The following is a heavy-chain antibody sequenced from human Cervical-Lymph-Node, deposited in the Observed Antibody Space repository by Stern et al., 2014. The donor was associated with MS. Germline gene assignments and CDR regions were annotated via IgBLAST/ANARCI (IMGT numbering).Heavy chain of an antibody. CDR2: ISTDTGGA. CDR1: GYSFTAYF. D-gene: IGHD1-26*01. J-gene: IGHJ4*02. V-gene: IGHV1-2*02. Sequence: LQLVESGAEVKNPGASVKVSCTASGYSFTAYFIHWVRQAPGQGLEWMGWISTDTGGANYAQRFQGRVTMTRDTSISTTYMELSRLRSDDTAVYYCARDRGSHSDYWGQGTLVTVSA. CDR3: ARDRGSHSDY.